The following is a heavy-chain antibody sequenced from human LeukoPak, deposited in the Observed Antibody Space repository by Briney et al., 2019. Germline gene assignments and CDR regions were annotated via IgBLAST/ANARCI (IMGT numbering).Heavy chain of an antibody. CDR3: ARSPVEVDGFDI. V-gene: IGHV3-23*01. Sequence: PGGSLRLSCAASGFTFSSYAMSWVRQAPGKGLEWVSGISAGGDSTYYADTVKGRFTTSRDNAKNTLYLQMNSLRAEDTAVYYCARSPVEVDGFDIWGQGTMVTVSS. CDR2: ISAGGDST. J-gene: IGHJ3*02. D-gene: IGHD2-2*01. CDR1: GFTFSSYA.